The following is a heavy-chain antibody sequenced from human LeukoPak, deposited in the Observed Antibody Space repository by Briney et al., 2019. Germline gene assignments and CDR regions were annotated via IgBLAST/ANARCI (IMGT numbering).Heavy chain of an antibody. J-gene: IGHJ3*01. Sequence: PGGSLRLSCAASGFTFSGHWMHWVRQAPGKGLVWVSRINSDGSSTTYADLVKGRFTTSRDNAKDSLHLQMNSLTAEDTAVYYCALVGLSLSAWGQGTVVTVSS. D-gene: IGHD1-26*01. CDR2: INSDGSST. CDR3: ALVGLSLSA. V-gene: IGHV3-74*01. CDR1: GFTFSGHW.